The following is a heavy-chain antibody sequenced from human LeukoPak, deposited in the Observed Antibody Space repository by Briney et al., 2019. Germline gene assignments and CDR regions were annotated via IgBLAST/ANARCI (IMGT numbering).Heavy chain of an antibody. Sequence: PGGSLRLSCAASGFTFSTYAMTWVRQAPGKGLEWVSSISGSGAGKFYAAPVKGRFTTSRDNSKNTLYVQMNSLRAEDTAVYYCAKVAYGDYAGAFDIWGQGTMVIVSS. CDR1: GFTFSTYA. D-gene: IGHD4-17*01. V-gene: IGHV3-23*01. CDR2: ISGSGAGK. CDR3: AKVAYGDYAGAFDI. J-gene: IGHJ3*02.